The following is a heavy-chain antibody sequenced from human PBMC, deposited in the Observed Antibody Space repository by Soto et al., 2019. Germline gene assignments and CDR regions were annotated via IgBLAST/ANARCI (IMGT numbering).Heavy chain of an antibody. J-gene: IGHJ4*02. Sequence: EVQLLESGGDLVQPGGSLRLSCVASGFTFGSRAMSWVRQAPGEGLEWVSTITDTGGDTKYADSVRGRFTISRDNSKNTLYLQMNSLRAEDMAVYYCARVLYSGSYYFDYWGQGTLVTVSS. D-gene: IGHD1-26*01. CDR1: GFTFGSRA. V-gene: IGHV3-23*01. CDR2: ITDTGGDT. CDR3: ARVLYSGSYYFDY.